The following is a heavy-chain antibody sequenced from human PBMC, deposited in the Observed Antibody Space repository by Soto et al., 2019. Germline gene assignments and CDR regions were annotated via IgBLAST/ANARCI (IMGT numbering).Heavy chain of an antibody. V-gene: IGHV1-69*08. J-gene: IGHJ4*02. CDR2: IIPILGIA. D-gene: IGHD2-2*01. CDR3: VRDRGYCSSTSCYQDY. Sequence: QVQLVQSGAEVKKPGSSVKVSCKASGGTFSSYTISWVRQAPGQGLEWMGRIIPILGIANYAQKFQGRVTITADKSTSTAYMELSSLRSEDTAVYYCVRDRGYCSSTSCYQDYWGQGTLVTVSS. CDR1: GGTFSSYT.